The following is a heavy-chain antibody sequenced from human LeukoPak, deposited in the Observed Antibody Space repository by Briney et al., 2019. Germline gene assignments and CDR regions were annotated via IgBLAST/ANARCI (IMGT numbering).Heavy chain of an antibody. CDR2: INPNSGGT. Sequence: GASVKVSCKASGYTFTGYYMHWVRQAPGQGLEWMGWINPNSGGTNYAQKFQGRVTKTRDTSISTAYMELSSLRSDDTAVYYCATLDGGYNPGYWGQGSLVTVSS. J-gene: IGHJ4*02. D-gene: IGHD5-24*01. CDR3: ATLDGGYNPGY. CDR1: GYTFTGYY. V-gene: IGHV1-2*02.